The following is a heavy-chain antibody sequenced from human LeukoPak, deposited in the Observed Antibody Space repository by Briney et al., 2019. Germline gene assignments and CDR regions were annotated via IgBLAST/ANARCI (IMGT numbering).Heavy chain of an antibody. D-gene: IGHD2-2*01. J-gene: IGHJ3*02. Sequence: GGSLRLSCAASGFTFSSYEMDWVRQAPGKGLEWVSYISSSGSTIYYADSVKGRFTISRDNAKNSLYLQMNSLRAEDTAVYYCARVPGRYQLLWGAFDIWGQGTMVTASS. CDR1: GFTFSSYE. V-gene: IGHV3-48*03. CDR2: ISSSGSTI. CDR3: ARVPGRYQLLWGAFDI.